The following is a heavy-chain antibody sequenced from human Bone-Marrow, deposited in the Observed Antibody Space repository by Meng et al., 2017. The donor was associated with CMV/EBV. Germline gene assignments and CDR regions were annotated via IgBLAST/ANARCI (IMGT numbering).Heavy chain of an antibody. CDR1: GGSINSSSYF. Sequence: SETLSLTCTVSGGSINSSSYFWGWIRQPPGKGLEWIGSLYDSGRTYYNPSLKSRVTISVDTSKNRFSLKLSSVTAADTAVYYCARAFCAGGDCYSPNWFDPWGQGTLVNVSS. J-gene: IGHJ5*02. CDR3: ARAFCAGGDCYSPNWFDP. D-gene: IGHD2-21*02. V-gene: IGHV4-39*07. CDR2: LYDSGRT.